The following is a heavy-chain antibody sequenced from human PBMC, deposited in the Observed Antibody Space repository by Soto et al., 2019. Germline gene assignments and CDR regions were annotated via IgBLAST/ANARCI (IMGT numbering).Heavy chain of an antibody. D-gene: IGHD1-26*01. J-gene: IGHJ4*02. CDR2: ISYDGSNK. CDR1: GFTFSSYA. CDR3: ARVEWGELQQHFDY. V-gene: IGHV3-30-3*01. Sequence: QVQLVESGGGVVQPGRSLRLSCAASGFTFSSYAMHWVRQAPGKGLEWVAVISYDGSNKYYADSVKGRFTISRDNSKNTLYLQMNSLRAEDTAVYYCARVEWGELQQHFDYWGQGTLVTVSS.